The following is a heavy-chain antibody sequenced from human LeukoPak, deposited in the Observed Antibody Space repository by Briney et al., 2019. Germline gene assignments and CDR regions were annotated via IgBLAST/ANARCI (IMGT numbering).Heavy chain of an antibody. Sequence: GASVKVSCKASGYTFTVYYMHWVRQAPGQGLEWMGRINPNSGGTNYAQQFQGRVTRTRDTSISTAYMALSRLRSDDTAVYYCAREAIRTLIGYCTNGVCRAFDPWGQGTLVTVSS. V-gene: IGHV1-2*06. CDR1: GYTFTVYY. CDR2: INPNSGGT. D-gene: IGHD2-8*01. CDR3: AREAIRTLIGYCTNGVCRAFDP. J-gene: IGHJ5*02.